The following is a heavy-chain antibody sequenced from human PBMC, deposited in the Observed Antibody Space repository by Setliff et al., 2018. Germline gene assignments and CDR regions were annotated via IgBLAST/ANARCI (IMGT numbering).Heavy chain of an antibody. V-gene: IGHV4-38-2*01. CDR3: ARRGMSSTWFPGVFDY. D-gene: IGHD6-13*01. Sequence: PSETLSLTCAVSGSSIISDYYWVWIRQPPGRGLEWIGSIFQSGITNYNPSLKSRVTMSVDTSKNQFSLKLSSVTAADTAVYYCARRGMSSTWFPGVFDYWGQGTLVTVSS. CDR2: IFQSGIT. J-gene: IGHJ4*02. CDR1: GSSIISDYY.